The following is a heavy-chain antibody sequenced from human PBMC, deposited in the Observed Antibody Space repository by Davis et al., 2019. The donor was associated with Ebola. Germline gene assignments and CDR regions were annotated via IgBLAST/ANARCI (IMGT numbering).Heavy chain of an antibody. CDR3: ARDASLRHGMDV. D-gene: IGHD4-17*01. CDR1: GGTFSSYA. J-gene: IGHJ6*02. V-gene: IGHV1-69*04. CDR2: IIPILGIA. Sequence: AASVKVSCKASGGTFSSYAISWVRQAPGQGLEWMGRIIPILGIANYAQKFQGRVTITADESTSTAYIELSSLRSEDTAVYYCARDASLRHGMDVWGQGTTVTVSS.